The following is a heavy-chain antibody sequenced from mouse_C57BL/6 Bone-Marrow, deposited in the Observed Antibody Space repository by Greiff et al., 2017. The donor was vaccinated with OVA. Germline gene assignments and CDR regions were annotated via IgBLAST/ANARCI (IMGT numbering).Heavy chain of an antibody. D-gene: IGHD1-1*01. V-gene: IGHV1-76*01. CDR2: IYPGSGNT. J-gene: IGHJ3*01. CDR3: AREGAYGSSYGFAY. CDR1: GYTFTDYY. Sequence: VQLQESGAELVRPGASVKLSCKASGYTFTDYYINWVKQRPGQGLEWIARIYPGSGNTYYNEKFKGKATLTAEKSSSTAYMQLSSLTSEDSAVYFCAREGAYGSSYGFAYWGQGTLVTVSA.